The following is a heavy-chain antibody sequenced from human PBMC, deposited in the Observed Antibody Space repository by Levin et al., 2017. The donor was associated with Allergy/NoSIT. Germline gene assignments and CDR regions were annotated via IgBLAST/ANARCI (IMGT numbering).Heavy chain of an antibody. CDR3: ARGGPPNYDYNWGSYRDGYFDY. CDR2: IRNKAHGGTT. CDR1: GFTFGDYA. Sequence: PGGSLRLSCTGSGFTFGDYAISWVRQAPGKGLEWVGFIRNKAHGGTTEYAASVKGRLTISRDDSKSIAYLQMNSLKTEDTAVYFCARGGPPNYDYNWGSYRDGYFDYWGQGTLVTVSS. D-gene: IGHD3-16*02. V-gene: IGHV3-49*04. J-gene: IGHJ4*02.